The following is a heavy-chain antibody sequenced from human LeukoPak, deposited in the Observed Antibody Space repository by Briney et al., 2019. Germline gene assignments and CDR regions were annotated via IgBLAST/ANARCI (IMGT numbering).Heavy chain of an antibody. V-gene: IGHV1-69*05. Sequence: SVKVSCKASGGTFSSYAISWVRQAPGQGLEWMGGIVPIFGTANYAQKFQGRVTITTDESTSTAYMELSSLRSEDTAVYYCARNTYYYGSGSYYPIGYWGQGTLVTVSS. CDR2: IVPIFGTA. CDR1: GGTFSSYA. CDR3: ARNTYYYGSGSYYPIGY. J-gene: IGHJ4*02. D-gene: IGHD3-10*01.